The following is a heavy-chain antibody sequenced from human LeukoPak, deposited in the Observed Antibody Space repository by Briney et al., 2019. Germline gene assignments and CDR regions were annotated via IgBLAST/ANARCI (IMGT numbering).Heavy chain of an antibody. J-gene: IGHJ6*03. CDR2: IIPIFGTA. V-gene: IGHV1-69*13. CDR1: GGTFSSYA. Sequence: GASMKVSCKASGGTFSSYAISWVRQAPGQGLEWMGGIIPIFGTANYAQKFQGRVTITADESTSTAYMELSSLRSEDTAVYYCARVGFSYYYMDVWGKGTTVTVSS. CDR3: ARVGFSYYYMDV. D-gene: IGHD3-10*01.